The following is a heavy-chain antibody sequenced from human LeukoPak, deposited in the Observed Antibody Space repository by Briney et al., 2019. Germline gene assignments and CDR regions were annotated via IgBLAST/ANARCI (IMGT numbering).Heavy chain of an antibody. CDR1: GFIFSSAW. J-gene: IGHJ4*02. CDR2: IESKTDGGTT. V-gene: IGHV3-15*04. D-gene: IGHD2-15*01. Sequence: GGSLRLSCAASGFIFSSAWMTWVRQAPGKGLECVGRIESKTDGGTTDYAAPVKGRFTISRDDSKNTVYLQMNSLKTEDTAVYYCSAALDYWGQGTLVTVSS. CDR3: SAALDY.